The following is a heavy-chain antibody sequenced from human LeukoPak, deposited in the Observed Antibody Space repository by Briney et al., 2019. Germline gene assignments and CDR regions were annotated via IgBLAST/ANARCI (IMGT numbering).Heavy chain of an antibody. Sequence: GGSLRLSCAASGFTFSAYAMHWVRQAPGKGLEWVSGLSWNGGDVGYADSVKGRVTISRDNAKNSLYLQMKSMRPEDTALYYCVRDRGSGWFGDAFDMWGRGTMVTVSS. D-gene: IGHD3-10*01. CDR2: LSWNGGDV. J-gene: IGHJ3*02. CDR1: GFTFSAYA. CDR3: VRDRGSGWFGDAFDM. V-gene: IGHV3-9*01.